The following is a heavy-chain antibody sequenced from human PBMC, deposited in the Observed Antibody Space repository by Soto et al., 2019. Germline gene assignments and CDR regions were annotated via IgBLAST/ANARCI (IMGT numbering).Heavy chain of an antibody. CDR3: ARQIYDSDTGPNFQYYFDS. D-gene: IGHD3-22*01. J-gene: IGHJ4*02. Sequence: PGESLKISCKGSGYNFINHWIAWVRQMPGKGLEWMGIVYPDDSDTRYSPSFQGQVTISADKSISTAYLQWISLEASDTAMYYFARQIYDSDTGPNFQYYFDSWGQGTPVTVSS. CDR2: VYPDDSDT. CDR1: GYNFINHW. V-gene: IGHV5-51*01.